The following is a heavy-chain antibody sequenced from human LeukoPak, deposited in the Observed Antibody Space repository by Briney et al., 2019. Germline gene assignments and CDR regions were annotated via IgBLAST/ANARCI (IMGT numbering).Heavy chain of an antibody. D-gene: IGHD2-2*01. Sequence: PSETLSLTCAVYGGSFSGYYWSWIRQPPGKGLEWIGEINHSGSTNYNPSLKSRVTISVDTSKNQFSLKLSSVTAADTAVYYCARSRARTYYYHGMDVWGQGTTVTVSS. J-gene: IGHJ6*02. V-gene: IGHV4-34*01. CDR1: GGSFSGYY. CDR3: ARSRARTYYYHGMDV. CDR2: INHSGST.